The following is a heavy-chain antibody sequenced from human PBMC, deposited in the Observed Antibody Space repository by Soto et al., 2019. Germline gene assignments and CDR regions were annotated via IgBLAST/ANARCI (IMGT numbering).Heavy chain of an antibody. J-gene: IGHJ6*02. CDR2: ISAYNGNT. CDR1: GYTFTSYG. V-gene: IGHV1-18*01. Sequence: ASVKVSCKASGYTFTSYGISWVRQAPGQGLEWMGWISAYNGNTNYAQKLQGRVTMTTDTSTSTAYMELRSLRPDDTAVYYCARDARLLGYDILTGYYPPRAYYYYGMDVWGQGTTVTVSS. CDR3: ARDARLLGYDILTGYYPPRAYYYYGMDV. D-gene: IGHD3-9*01.